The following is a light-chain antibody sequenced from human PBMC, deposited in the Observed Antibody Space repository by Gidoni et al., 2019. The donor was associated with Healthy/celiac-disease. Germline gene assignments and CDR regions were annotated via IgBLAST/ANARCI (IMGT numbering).Light chain of an antibody. CDR1: SGHSSYA. CDR3: QTWGTGIHGV. V-gene: IGLV4-69*01. Sequence: QLLLTPSPSASASPGASVKLTCTLSSGHSSYAIAGHQQQPEQGPRYLMKLNSDGSHSKGDGIPDRFSGSSSGAERYLTITSLQSEDEADYYCQTWGTGIHGVFGGGTKLTVL. CDR2: LNSDGSH. J-gene: IGLJ2*01.